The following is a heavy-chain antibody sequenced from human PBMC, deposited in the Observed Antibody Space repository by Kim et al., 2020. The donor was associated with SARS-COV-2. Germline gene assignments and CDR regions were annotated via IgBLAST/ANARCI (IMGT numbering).Heavy chain of an antibody. D-gene: IGHD5-12*01. CDR1: GFTFSSYA. CDR3: VKASGYFGLYFDY. Sequence: GGSLRLSCAASGFTFSSYAMSWVRQAPGKGLEWVSSISGSGGSTFYADSVKGRFTISRDNSKNTLYLQMSGLRAEDTAVYYCVKASGYFGLYFDYWGQGTLVTVSS. V-gene: IGHV3-23*01. J-gene: IGHJ4*02. CDR2: ISGSGGST.